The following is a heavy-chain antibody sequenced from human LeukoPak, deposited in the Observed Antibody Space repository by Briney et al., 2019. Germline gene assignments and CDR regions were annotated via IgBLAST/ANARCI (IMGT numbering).Heavy chain of an antibody. Sequence: PGASVKVSCKASGYTFTSYGISWVRQAPGQGLEWMGWISAYNGNTNYAQKLQGRVTMTTDTSTSTAYMELRSLRSDDTAVYYCARDEHCSSTSCYIDYWGQGTLVTVSS. CDR2: ISAYNGNT. D-gene: IGHD2-2*01. CDR1: GYTFTSYG. V-gene: IGHV1-18*01. CDR3: ARDEHCSSTSCYIDY. J-gene: IGHJ4*02.